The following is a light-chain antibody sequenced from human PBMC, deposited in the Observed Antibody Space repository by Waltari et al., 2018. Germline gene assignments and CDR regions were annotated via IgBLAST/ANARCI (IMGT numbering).Light chain of an antibody. J-gene: IGKJ1*01. CDR1: QSVSRS. V-gene: IGKV3-20*01. CDR2: GAS. CDR3: QHYVRLPVS. Sequence: EIVLTQSPGTRSLSPGERATISCRASQSVSRSLAWYQQKPGQAPRLLIYGASSRSTGVPDRFSGSGSGTDFSLTISRLEPEDFAVYYCQHYVRLPVSFGQGTKVEIK.